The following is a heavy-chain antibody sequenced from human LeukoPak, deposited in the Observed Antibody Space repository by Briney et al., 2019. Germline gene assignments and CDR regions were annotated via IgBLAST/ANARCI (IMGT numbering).Heavy chain of an antibody. CDR3: ARVSPIAVAAFDY. D-gene: IGHD6-19*01. CDR1: GGSISSYY. Sequence: SETLSLTCTVSGGSISSYYWSWVRRPPGKGLEWLGYIYYSGSTNYNPSLKSRVTISVDTSKNQFSLKLSSVSAADTAVYYCARVSPIAVAAFDYWGQGTLVTVSS. J-gene: IGHJ4*02. CDR2: IYYSGST. V-gene: IGHV4-59*01.